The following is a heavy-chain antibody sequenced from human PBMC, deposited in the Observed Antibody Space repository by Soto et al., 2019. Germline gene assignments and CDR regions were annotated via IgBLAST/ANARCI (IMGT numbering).Heavy chain of an antibody. CDR3: AKDSGGQWLAPGDY. Sequence: GGSLRLSCAASGFTFDDYAMHWVRQAPGKGLEWVSGISWNSGSIGYADSVKGRFTISRDNAKNSLYLQMNSLRAEDTALYYCAKDSGGQWLAPGDYWGQGTLVTVSS. CDR2: ISWNSGSI. J-gene: IGHJ4*02. V-gene: IGHV3-9*01. D-gene: IGHD6-19*01. CDR1: GFTFDDYA.